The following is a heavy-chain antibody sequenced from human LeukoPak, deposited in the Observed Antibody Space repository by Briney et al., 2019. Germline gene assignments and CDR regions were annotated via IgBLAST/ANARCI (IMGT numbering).Heavy chain of an antibody. Sequence: SETLSLTCTVSGGSISSSSYYWGWIRQPPGKGLEWVGNIDYSGSTYYNPALKSLVTISVDTSKNRFSLKLSSVTAADTAVYYCARSDGYGLVGIWGQGTMVTVSS. D-gene: IGHD3-10*01. CDR1: GGSISSSSYY. CDR3: ARSDGYGLVGI. J-gene: IGHJ3*02. V-gene: IGHV4-39*07. CDR2: IDYSGST.